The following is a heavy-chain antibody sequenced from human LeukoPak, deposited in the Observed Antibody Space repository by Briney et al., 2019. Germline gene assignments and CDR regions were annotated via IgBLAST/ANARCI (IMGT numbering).Heavy chain of an antibody. J-gene: IGHJ2*01. D-gene: IGHD1-7*01. Sequence: SETLSLTCTVSGGSISSYYWSWIRQPPGKGLEWIGYIYYSGSTNYNPSLKGRVTISVDTSKNQFSLKLSSVTAADTAVYYCARAAAWSENYYWYFDLWGRGTLVTVSS. CDR1: GGSISSYY. CDR3: ARAAAWSENYYWYFDL. V-gene: IGHV4-59*01. CDR2: IYYSGST.